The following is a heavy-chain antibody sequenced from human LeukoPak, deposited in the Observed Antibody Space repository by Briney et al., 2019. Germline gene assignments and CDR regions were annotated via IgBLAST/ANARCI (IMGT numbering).Heavy chain of an antibody. J-gene: IGHJ6*02. CDR2: IYSGGST. Sequence: GGSLRLSCAASGFTVGSNYMSWVRQAPGKGLEWVSVIYSGGSTYYADSVKGRFTISRDNSKNTLYLQMNSLRAEDTAVYYCARVFDWVGMDVWGQGTTVTVSS. D-gene: IGHD3-9*01. CDR1: GFTVGSNY. CDR3: ARVFDWVGMDV. V-gene: IGHV3-53*01.